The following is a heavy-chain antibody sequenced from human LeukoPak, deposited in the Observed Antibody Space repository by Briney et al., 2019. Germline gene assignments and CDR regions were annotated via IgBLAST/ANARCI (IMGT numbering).Heavy chain of an antibody. CDR2: ISGGGGTT. CDR3: AKMDPRATGMGGIDV. J-gene: IGHJ6*01. CDR1: GFIFSNYA. D-gene: IGHD1-14*01. Sequence: GGSLRLSCAASGFIFSNYAMSWVRQAPGKGLEWVSGISGGGGTTYYADSVKGRFTISRDNSQNTLYLQMNSLRADDTAVYYWAKMDPRATGMGGIDVWGQRAKVNV. V-gene: IGHV3-23*01.